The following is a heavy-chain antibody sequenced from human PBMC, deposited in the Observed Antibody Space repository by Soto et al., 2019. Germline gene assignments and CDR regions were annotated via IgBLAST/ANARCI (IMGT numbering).Heavy chain of an antibody. D-gene: IGHD3-22*01. V-gene: IGHV4-59*01. CDR1: GGSISSYY. CDR3: ASRKYYYDSSGFDY. CDR2: IYYSGST. Sequence: SETLSLTCTVSGGSISSYYWSWIRQPPGKGLEWIGYIYYSGSTNYNPSLKSRVTISVDTSKNQFSLKLSSVTAADTAVYYCASRKYYYDSSGFDYWGQGTLVTVSS. J-gene: IGHJ4*02.